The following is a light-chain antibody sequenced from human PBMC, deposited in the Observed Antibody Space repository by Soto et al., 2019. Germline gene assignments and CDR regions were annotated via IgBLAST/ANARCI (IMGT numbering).Light chain of an antibody. CDR1: SSDVGGYDY. CDR3: SSYSISTAYL. Sequence: SVLTQPASVSVSPGQSITISCTGTSSDVGGYDYVSWYQLHPGKAPKLMVFEVNNRPSGVSYRFSGSKSGNTASLTISGLQAEDEADYFCSSYSISTAYLFGTGAKVTVL. J-gene: IGLJ1*01. CDR2: EVN. V-gene: IGLV2-14*01.